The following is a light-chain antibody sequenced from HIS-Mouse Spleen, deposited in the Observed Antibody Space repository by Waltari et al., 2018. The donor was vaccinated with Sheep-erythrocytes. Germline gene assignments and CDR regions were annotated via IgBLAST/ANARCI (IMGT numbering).Light chain of an antibody. Sequence: SYEPTQPPSVSVSPGQTARITRPGEALPHKNPYWYQQKSGQAPVLVSHEDSKRPSGIPERFSGSSSGTMATLTISGAQVEDEADYYCYSTDSSGNHRVFGGGTKLTVL. CDR3: YSTDSSGNHRV. J-gene: IGLJ2*01. CDR2: EDS. V-gene: IGLV3-10*01. CDR1: ALPHKN.